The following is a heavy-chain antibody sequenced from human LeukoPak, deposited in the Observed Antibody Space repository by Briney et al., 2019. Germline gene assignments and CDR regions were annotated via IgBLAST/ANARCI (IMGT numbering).Heavy chain of an antibody. V-gene: IGHV3-30*02. CDR2: IRYDGSNK. D-gene: IGHD4-23*01. J-gene: IGHJ4*02. CDR3: ARSLTVVTRGRVDFFILGY. Sequence: GGSLRLSCAASGFAASGFTFSTFGMHWVRQAPGKGLEWVAFIRYDGSNKYYADSVKGRFTISRDDSKNTLYLQMNSLRAEDTAAYYCARSLTVVTRGRVDFFILGYWGQGTLVTVSS. CDR1: GFTFSTFG.